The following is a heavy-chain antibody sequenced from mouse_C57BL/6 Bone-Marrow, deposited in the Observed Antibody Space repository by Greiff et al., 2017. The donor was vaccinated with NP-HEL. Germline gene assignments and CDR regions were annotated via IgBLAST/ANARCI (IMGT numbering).Heavy chain of an antibody. V-gene: IGHV1-18*01. Sequence: VQLQQSGPELVKPGASVKIPCKASGYTFTDYNMDWVKQSHGKSLEWIGDINPNNGGTIYNQKFKGKATLTVDKSSSTAYMELRSLTSEDTAVYYCASQRGPFAYWGQGTLVTVSA. CDR1: GYTFTDYN. CDR2: INPNNGGT. CDR3: ASQRGPFAY. J-gene: IGHJ3*01.